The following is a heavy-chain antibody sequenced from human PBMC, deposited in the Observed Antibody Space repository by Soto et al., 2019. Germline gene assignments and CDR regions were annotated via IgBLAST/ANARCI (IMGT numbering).Heavy chain of an antibody. V-gene: IGHV1-2*04. Sequence: ASVKVSCKASGYTFTGYYMHWVRQAPGQGLEWMGWINPNSGGTNYAQKFQGWVTMTRDTSISTAYMELSRLRSDDTAVYYCARDARATIFGVVRYYYCGMDVWCQGTTVTGFS. CDR3: ARDARATIFGVVRYYYCGMDV. CDR1: GYTFTGYY. J-gene: IGHJ6*02. CDR2: INPNSGGT. D-gene: IGHD3-3*01.